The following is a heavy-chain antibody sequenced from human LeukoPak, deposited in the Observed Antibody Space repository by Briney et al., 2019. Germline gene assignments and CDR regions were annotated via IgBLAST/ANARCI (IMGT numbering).Heavy chain of an antibody. CDR2: ISGSGGST. V-gene: IGHV3-23*01. J-gene: IGHJ3*02. CDR3: AKGRMINSGAFDI. Sequence: PGGSLRLSCAACGFTFSSYAMSWVRQAPGKGLEGVSAISGSGGSTYYADSVKGRFTISRDNSKSTLYLQMNSLRAEDTAVYYCAKGRMINSGAFDIWGQGTMVTVSS. CDR1: GFTFSSYA. D-gene: IGHD3-22*01.